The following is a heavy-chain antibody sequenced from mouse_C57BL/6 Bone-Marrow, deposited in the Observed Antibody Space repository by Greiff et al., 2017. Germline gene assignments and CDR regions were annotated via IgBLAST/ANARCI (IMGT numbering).Heavy chain of an antibody. CDR1: GFTFSNYW. V-gene: IGHV6-3*01. D-gene: IGHD2-4*01. Sequence: EVQLVESGGGLVQPGGSMKLSCVASGFTFSNYWMNWVRQSPEKGLEWVAQIRLKSDNYATHYAESVKGRFTISRDDSKSSVYLQMNNLRAEDTGIYYCTSFYYDYDGAMDYWGQGTSVTVSS. CDR3: TSFYYDYDGAMDY. J-gene: IGHJ4*01. CDR2: IRLKSDNYAT.